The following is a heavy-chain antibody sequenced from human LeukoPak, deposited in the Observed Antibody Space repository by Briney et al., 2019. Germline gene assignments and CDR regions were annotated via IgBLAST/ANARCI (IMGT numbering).Heavy chain of an antibody. D-gene: IGHD1-26*01. CDR2: ISSSSSYI. CDR1: GFTFSSYS. Sequence: PGGSLRLSCAASGFTFSSYSMNWVRQAPGKGLEWVSYISSSSSYIYYADSVKGRFTISRDNAKNSLYLQMNSLRAEDTAVYYCAREVGIVGATTTDAFDIWGQGTMVTVSS. V-gene: IGHV3-21*01. J-gene: IGHJ3*02. CDR3: AREVGIVGATTTDAFDI.